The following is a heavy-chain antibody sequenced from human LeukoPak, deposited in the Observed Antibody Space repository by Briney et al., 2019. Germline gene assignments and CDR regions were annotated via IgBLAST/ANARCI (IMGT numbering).Heavy chain of an antibody. Sequence: PGGSLRLSCAASGFTFSDYYMSWIRQAPGKGLEWVSYISSSSSYTNYADSVKGRFTISRDNAKNSLYLQMNSLRAEDTAVYYCAKVKGLAVAGTGAFDIWGQGRMVTVSS. D-gene: IGHD6-19*01. CDR2: ISSSSSYT. J-gene: IGHJ3*02. CDR3: AKVKGLAVAGTGAFDI. CDR1: GFTFSDYY. V-gene: IGHV3-11*05.